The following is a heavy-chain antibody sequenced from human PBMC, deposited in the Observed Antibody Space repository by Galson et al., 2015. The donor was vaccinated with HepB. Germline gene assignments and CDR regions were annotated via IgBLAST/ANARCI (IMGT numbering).Heavy chain of an antibody. CDR2: TNPSGGST. CDR3: ARDHYGSGWGYFDY. Sequence: SVKVSCKASGYFFTDYYIHWVRQAPGQGLEWMGITNPSGGSTTYAQKFQGRVTMTRDTSTSTVYMELSSLKSEDTAVYYCARDHYGSGWGYFDYWGQGNLVTVSS. V-gene: IGHV1-46*01. J-gene: IGHJ4*02. D-gene: IGHD3-10*01. CDR1: GYFFTDYY.